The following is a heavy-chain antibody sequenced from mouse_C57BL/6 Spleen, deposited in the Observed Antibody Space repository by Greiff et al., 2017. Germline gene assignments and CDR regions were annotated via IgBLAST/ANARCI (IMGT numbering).Heavy chain of an antibody. CDR3: ARGAFITTVVAPGYFDY. D-gene: IGHD1-1*01. CDR2: IDPANGNT. CDR1: GFTIKNTY. Sequence: VQLKQSVAELVRPGASVKLSCTASGFTIKNTYMHWVKQRPEQGLEWIGRIDPANGNTKYAPKFQGKATFTADTSSNTAYLQLSSLTSEDTAIYYCARGAFITTVVAPGYFDYWGQGTTLTVSS. J-gene: IGHJ2*01. V-gene: IGHV14-3*01.